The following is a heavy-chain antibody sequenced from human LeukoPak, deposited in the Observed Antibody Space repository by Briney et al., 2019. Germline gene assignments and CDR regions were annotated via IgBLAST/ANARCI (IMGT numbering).Heavy chain of an antibody. CDR1: GFTFDDYG. CDR2: INWNGGST. J-gene: IGHJ6*03. V-gene: IGHV3-20*04. D-gene: IGHD6-6*01. Sequence: SGGSLRLSCAASGFTFDDYGMSWVRQAPGKGLEWVSGINWNGGSTGYADSVKGRFTISRDNAKNSLYLQMNSLRAEDTALYYCARVQAAAARYYYYYYMDVWGKGTTVTVSS. CDR3: ARVQAAAARYYYYYYMDV.